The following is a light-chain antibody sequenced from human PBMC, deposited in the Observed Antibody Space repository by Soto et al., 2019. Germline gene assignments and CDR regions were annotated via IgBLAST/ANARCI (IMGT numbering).Light chain of an antibody. Sequence: SVLTQPASVPGSPGQSITISCTGTSSDVGGYNYVSWYQQHPGKAPKLMIYDVSNRPSGVSNRFSGSKSGNTASLTISGLQAEDEADYYCSSYTSSSTLGVFGTGTKVTVL. CDR1: SSDVGGYNY. CDR3: SSYTSSSTLGV. V-gene: IGLV2-14*01. CDR2: DVS. J-gene: IGLJ1*01.